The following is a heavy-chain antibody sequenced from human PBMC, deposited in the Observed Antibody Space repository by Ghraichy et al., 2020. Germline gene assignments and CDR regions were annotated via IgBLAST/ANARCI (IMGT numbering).Heavy chain of an antibody. V-gene: IGHV3-15*01. CDR3: SLALKWQSGFDY. J-gene: IGHJ4*02. CDR1: GFTFSNAW. CDR2: IKRTADGGTA. D-gene: IGHD2-15*01. Sequence: GGSLRLSCAASGFTFSNAWMSWVRQAPGKGLEWVARIKRTADGGTAVCSASVKASFTISSDDYTIILHLHMNSLKTADAVVYFSSLALKWQSGFDYWGQGPLLTVSS.